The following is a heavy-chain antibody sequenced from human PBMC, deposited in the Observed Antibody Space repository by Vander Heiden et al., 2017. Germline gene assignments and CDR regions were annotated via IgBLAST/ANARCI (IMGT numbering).Heavy chain of an antibody. V-gene: IGHV4-39*01. Sequence: QLQLQESGPGLVKPSETPSLTCTVSGGSISSSSYYWGWIRQPPGKGLEWIGSIYYSGSTYYNPSLKSRVTISVDTSKNQFSLKLSSVTAADTAVYYCARRQYYYDSSGYYSDWFDPWGQGTLVTVSS. D-gene: IGHD3-22*01. CDR1: GGSISSSSYY. CDR3: ARRQYYYDSSGYYSDWFDP. CDR2: IYYSGST. J-gene: IGHJ5*02.